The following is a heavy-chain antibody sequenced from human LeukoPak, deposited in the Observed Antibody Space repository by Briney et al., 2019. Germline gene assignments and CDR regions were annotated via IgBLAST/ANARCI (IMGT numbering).Heavy chain of an antibody. CDR1: GFIVSSSY. J-gene: IGHJ4*02. CDR2: IYTDGST. CDR3: VRGHYSNTL. Sequence: GGSLRLSCAASGFIVSSSYMSWVRQPPGKALEWVSGIYTDGSTYYADSVQGRFTISRDNSKNTLYLQMNSLRADDTSVYYCVRGHYSNTLGGQGTLVTVSS. V-gene: IGHV3-66*01. D-gene: IGHD4-11*01.